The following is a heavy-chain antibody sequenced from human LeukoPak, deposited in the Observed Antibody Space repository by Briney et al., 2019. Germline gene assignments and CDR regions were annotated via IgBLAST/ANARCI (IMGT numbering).Heavy chain of an antibody. CDR2: IYHSGST. CDR1: GYSISSGYY. CDR3: ARVVGKYSYGLGGFDY. J-gene: IGHJ4*02. V-gene: IGHV4-38-2*02. Sequence: SETLSLTCTVSGYSISSGYYWGWIRQPPGKGLEWIGSIYHSGSTYYNPSLKSRVTISVDTSKNQFSLKLSSVTAADTAVYYCARVVGKYSYGLGGFDYWGQGTLVTVSS. D-gene: IGHD5-18*01.